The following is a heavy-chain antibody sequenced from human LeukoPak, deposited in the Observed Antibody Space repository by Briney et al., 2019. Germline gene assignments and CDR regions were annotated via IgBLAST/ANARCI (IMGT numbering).Heavy chain of an antibody. CDR1: GFTFSSYA. V-gene: IGHV3-23*01. Sequence: HPGGSLRLSCAASGFTFSSYAMSWVRQAPGKGLEWVSAISGSGGSTYYADSVKGRFTISRDNSKNTLYLQMNSLRAEDTAVYYCAKDDSGSYYRGRDYWGQGTLVTVSS. CDR3: AKDDSGSYYRGRDY. CDR2: ISGSGGST. J-gene: IGHJ4*02. D-gene: IGHD1-26*01.